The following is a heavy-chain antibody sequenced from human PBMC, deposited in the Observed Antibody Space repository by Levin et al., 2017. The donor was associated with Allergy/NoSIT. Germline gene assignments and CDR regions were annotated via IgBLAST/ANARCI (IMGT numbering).Heavy chain of an antibody. CDR1: GGSISSGFYY. CDR3: ARFGYCSSDSCYIDY. Sequence: SETLSLTCTVSGGSISSGFYYWGWIRQPPGKGLEWIGNVHYSGSTSYNSSLKTRLTIPLDTSKNQFDLNLRFVTAADTAVYYCARFGYCSSDSCYIDYWGQGTLVTVSS. V-gene: IGHV4-39*06. CDR2: VHYSGST. D-gene: IGHD2-2*02. J-gene: IGHJ4*02.